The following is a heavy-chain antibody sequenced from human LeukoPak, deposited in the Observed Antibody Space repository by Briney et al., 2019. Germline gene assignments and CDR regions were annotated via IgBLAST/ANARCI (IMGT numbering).Heavy chain of an antibody. J-gene: IGHJ4*02. CDR3: AKSYNGYESKPDY. V-gene: IGHV3-23*01. Sequence: GGSLRLSCAASGFTFSSYAMSWVRQAPGKGLEWVSSISNSGGRTFYTDSVKGRFTISRDNSKITLYLQMNSLRAEDTAVHYCAKSYNGYESKPDYWGQGTLVTVSS. CDR2: ISNSGGRT. D-gene: IGHD5-12*01. CDR1: GFTFSSYA.